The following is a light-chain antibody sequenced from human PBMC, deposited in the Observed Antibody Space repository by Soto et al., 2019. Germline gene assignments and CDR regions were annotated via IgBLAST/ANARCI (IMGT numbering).Light chain of an antibody. V-gene: IGKV1-16*02. Sequence: DIQMTQSPSSLSASVGDKVSITCRASQGIANFLAWFQHKPGKAPKSLIYAASSLQSGVPANFSGSGSGTEFTLTINSLQPGDSAVYYCQQYHTYPWTFGQGTKVDIK. CDR3: QQYHTYPWT. J-gene: IGKJ1*01. CDR1: QGIANF. CDR2: AAS.